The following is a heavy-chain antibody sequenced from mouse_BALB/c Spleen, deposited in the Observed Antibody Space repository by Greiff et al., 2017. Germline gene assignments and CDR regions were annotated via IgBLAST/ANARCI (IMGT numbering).Heavy chain of an antibody. Sequence: EVMLVESGGGLVQPGGSRKLSCAASGFTFSSFGMHWVRQAPEKGLEWVAYISSGSSTIYYADTVKGRFTISRDNPKNTLFLQMTSLRSEDTAMYYCARGGNYGYEVAYWGQGTLVTVSA. CDR3: ARGGNYGYEVAY. CDR2: ISSGSSTI. V-gene: IGHV5-17*02. CDR1: GFTFSSFG. D-gene: IGHD1-2*01. J-gene: IGHJ3*01.